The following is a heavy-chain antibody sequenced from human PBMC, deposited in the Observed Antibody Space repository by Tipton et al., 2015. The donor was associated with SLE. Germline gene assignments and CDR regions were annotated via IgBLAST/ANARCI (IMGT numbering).Heavy chain of an antibody. CDR1: GESFSGYY. V-gene: IGHV4-34*01. Sequence: TLSLTCAVYGESFSGYYWSWIRQPPGKGLEWIGEINHSGSTNYNPSLKSRVTISVDTSKNQFSLKLSSVTAADTAVYYCARGPTGSSAREDTWGQGTLVTVSS. CDR2: INHSGST. D-gene: IGHD2-2*01. J-gene: IGHJ4*02. CDR3: ARGPTGSSAREDT.